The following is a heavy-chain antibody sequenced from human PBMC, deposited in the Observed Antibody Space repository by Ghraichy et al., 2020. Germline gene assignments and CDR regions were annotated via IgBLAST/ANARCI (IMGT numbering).Heavy chain of an antibody. V-gene: IGHV4-59*08. CDR3: ARQMATIPAYFDY. D-gene: IGHD5-24*01. CDR1: GGSISSYY. J-gene: IGHJ4*02. Sequence: ETLSLTCTVSGGSISSYYWSWIRQPPGKGLEWIGYIYYSGSTNYNPSLKSRVTISVDTSKNQFSLKLSSVTAADTAVYYCARQMATIPAYFDYWGQGTLVTVSS. CDR2: IYYSGST.